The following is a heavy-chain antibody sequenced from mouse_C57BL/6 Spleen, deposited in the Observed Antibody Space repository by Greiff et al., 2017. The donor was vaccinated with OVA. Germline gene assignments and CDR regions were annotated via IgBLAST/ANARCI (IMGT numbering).Heavy chain of an antibody. V-gene: IGHV1-64*01. CDR3: ARSIYDGYYVVAY. Sequence: QVQLQQSGAELVKPGASVKLSCKASGYTFTSYWMHWVKQRPGQGLEWIGMIHPNSGSTNYNEKFKSKATLTVDKSSSTAYMQLSSLTSEDSAVYYCARSIYDGYYVVAYWGQGTLVTVSA. J-gene: IGHJ3*01. CDR1: GYTFTSYW. D-gene: IGHD2-3*01. CDR2: IHPNSGST.